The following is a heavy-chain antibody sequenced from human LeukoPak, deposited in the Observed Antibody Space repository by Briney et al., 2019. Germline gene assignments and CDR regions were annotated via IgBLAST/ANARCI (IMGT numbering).Heavy chain of an antibody. D-gene: IGHD3-10*01. CDR1: GFTFSSYD. CDR2: VSHGGGTT. CDR3: AKDLVYDGSGRESDY. Sequence: GGSLRLSCAASGFTFSSYDMSWVRQAPGKGLEWVSDVSHGGGTTYYADSVKGRFTISRDNSKNTLSLQMNSLRAEDTAVYYCAKDLVYDGSGRESDYGGQRTLATVSP. J-gene: IGHJ4*02. V-gene: IGHV3-23*01.